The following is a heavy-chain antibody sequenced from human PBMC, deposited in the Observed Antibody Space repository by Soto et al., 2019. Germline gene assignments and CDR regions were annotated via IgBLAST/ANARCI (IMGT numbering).Heavy chain of an antibody. CDR1: GGSISSGGYS. V-gene: IGHV4-30-2*01. D-gene: IGHD6-25*01. Sequence: QLQLQESGSGLVKPSQTLSLTCAVSGGSISSGGYSWSWIRQPPGKGLEWIGYIYHSGSTYYNPTLKSRXLLLVXXSKNQFSLQLSSVTAADTAVYYCARAHERPNWFDPWGQGTLVTVSS. J-gene: IGHJ5*02. CDR3: ARAHERPNWFDP. CDR2: IYHSGST.